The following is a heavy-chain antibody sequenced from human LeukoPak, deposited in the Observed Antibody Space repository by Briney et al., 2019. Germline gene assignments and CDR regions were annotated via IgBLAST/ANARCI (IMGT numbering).Heavy chain of an antibody. CDR1: GFTVSSNY. Sequence: GGSLRLSCAASGFTVSSNYMSWVRQAPGKGLEWVSVIYSGGSTYYADSVKGRFTISRDNSKNTLYLQMNSLRAEDTAVYYCARVRELPYYYYMDVWGKGTTVTVPS. CDR2: IYSGGST. D-gene: IGHD4-23*01. CDR3: ARVRELPYYYYMDV. J-gene: IGHJ6*03. V-gene: IGHV3-53*01.